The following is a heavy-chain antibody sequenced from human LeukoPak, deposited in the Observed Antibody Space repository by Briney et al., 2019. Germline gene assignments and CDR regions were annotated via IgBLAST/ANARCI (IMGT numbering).Heavy chain of an antibody. CDR1: GGSISSYY. V-gene: IGHV4-4*07. Sequence: PSETLSLTCTVSGGSISSYYWSWIRQPAGKGLEWIGRIYTSGGTNYNPSLKSRVTMSVDTSKNQFSLKLSSVTAADTAVYYCARDLSTPAAVDAFDIWGQGTMVTVSS. CDR2: IYTSGGT. CDR3: ARDLSTPAAVDAFDI. D-gene: IGHD6-13*01. J-gene: IGHJ3*02.